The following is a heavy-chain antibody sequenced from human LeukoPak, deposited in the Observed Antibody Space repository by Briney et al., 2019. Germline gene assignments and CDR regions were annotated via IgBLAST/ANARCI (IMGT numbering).Heavy chain of an antibody. CDR3: ARRASVGIRGVILGTQYWYFDL. Sequence: PSETLSLTCTVSGGSISSRDYHWGWIRQPPGKRLEWIATVYHNGETYNNPSLKSRVTMSVDTSKNQFSLKLSSVTAADTAVYYCARRASVGIRGVILGTQYWYFDLWGRGTRVTVSS. D-gene: IGHD3-10*01. CDR2: VYHNGET. V-gene: IGHV4-39*01. CDR1: GGSISSRDYH. J-gene: IGHJ2*01.